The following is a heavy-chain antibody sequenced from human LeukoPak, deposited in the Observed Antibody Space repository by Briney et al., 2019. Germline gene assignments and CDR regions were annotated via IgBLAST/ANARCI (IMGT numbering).Heavy chain of an antibody. CDR3: ARIINARGLFSMVRGVKMFYFDY. J-gene: IGHJ4*02. CDR2: IYYSGST. CDR1: GGSISSYY. V-gene: IGHV4-59*01. Sequence: SETLSLTCTVSGGSISSYYWSWIRQPPGKGLEWIGYIYYSGSTNYNPSLKSRVTISVDTSKNQFSLKLSSVTAADTAVYYCARIINARGLFSMVRGVKMFYFDYWGQGTLVTVSS. D-gene: IGHD3-10*01.